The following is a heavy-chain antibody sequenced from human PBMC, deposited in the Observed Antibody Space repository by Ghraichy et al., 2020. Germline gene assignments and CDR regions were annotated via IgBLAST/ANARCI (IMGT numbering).Heavy chain of an antibody. CDR1: GFTFSSNV. CDR3: AKNLGSSLGSGFDY. Sequence: GGPLRLSCAASGFTFSSNVMTCVRQVPGKGLEWVSVISGSGGSTYYADSVKGRFTISRDNSKNTLYLQMNTLRAEETAVYYCAKNLGSSLGSGFDYWGQGTLVIVSS. CDR2: ISGSGGST. J-gene: IGHJ4*02. V-gene: IGHV3-23*01. D-gene: IGHD3-3*01.